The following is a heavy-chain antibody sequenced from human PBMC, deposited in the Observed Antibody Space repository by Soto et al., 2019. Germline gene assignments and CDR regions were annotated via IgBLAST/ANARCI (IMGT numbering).Heavy chain of an antibody. Sequence: GGSLRLSCAASGFTFSSYEMNWVRQAPGKGLEWVSYISSSGSTIYYADSVKGRFTISRDNAKNSLYLQMNSLRAEDTAVYYCARDRLGYSYGNSMDVWGQGTTVTVSS. V-gene: IGHV3-48*03. D-gene: IGHD5-18*01. CDR1: GFTFSSYE. CDR3: ARDRLGYSYGNSMDV. J-gene: IGHJ6*02. CDR2: ISSSGSTI.